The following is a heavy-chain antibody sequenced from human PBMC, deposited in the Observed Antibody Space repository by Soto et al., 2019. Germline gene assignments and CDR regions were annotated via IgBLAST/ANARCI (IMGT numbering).Heavy chain of an antibody. J-gene: IGHJ4*02. V-gene: IGHV4-31*03. CDR2: IYYSGST. CDR3: ARIHYYDSSGYYRAFDY. Sequence: LSLTCTVSGGSISSGGYYWSWIRQHPGKGLEWIGYIYYSGSTYYNPSLKSRVTISVDTSKNQFSLKLSSVTAADTAVYYCARIHYYDSSGYYRAFDYWGQGTLVTVSS. CDR1: GGSISSGGYY. D-gene: IGHD3-22*01.